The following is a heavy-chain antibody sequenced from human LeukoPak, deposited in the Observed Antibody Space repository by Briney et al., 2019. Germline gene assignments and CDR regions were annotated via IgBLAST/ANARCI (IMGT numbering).Heavy chain of an antibody. CDR3: AKGTPXGXXXXLYXFDY. V-gene: IGHV3-23*01. CDR1: GFTFSSYA. CDR2: ISGSGGST. J-gene: IGHJ4*02. D-gene: IGHD2-15*01. Sequence: GGSLRPSCAASGFTFSSYAMSWVRQAPGKGLEWVSAISGSGGSTYYADSVKGRFTISRDNSKNTLYLQMNSLRAEDTAVYYCAKGTPXGXXXXLYXFDYWGXGTLVTV.